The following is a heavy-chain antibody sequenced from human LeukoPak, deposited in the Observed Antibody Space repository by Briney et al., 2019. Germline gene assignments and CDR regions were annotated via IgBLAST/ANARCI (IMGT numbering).Heavy chain of an antibody. Sequence: GGSLRLSCAASGFTFSDYYMSWIRQAPGKGLEWVSYISGSGSTIYYADSVKGRFTISRDNAKNSLYLRMNSLRAEDTAVYYCARPVVPAAIRPFDYWGQGTLVTVSS. D-gene: IGHD2-2*02. V-gene: IGHV3-11*01. CDR1: GFTFSDYY. J-gene: IGHJ4*02. CDR2: ISGSGSTI. CDR3: ARPVVPAAIRPFDY.